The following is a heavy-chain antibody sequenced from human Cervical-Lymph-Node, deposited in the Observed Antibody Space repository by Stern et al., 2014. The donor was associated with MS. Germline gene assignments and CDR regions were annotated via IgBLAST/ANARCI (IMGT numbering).Heavy chain of an antibody. V-gene: IGHV5-51*01. Sequence: EVQLVQSGPEVKRPGESLKISCQASGYTFTSYWIGWVRQMPGKGLEWVAIILPGGSDIRYSPSFQGQVPISADKYSSPASLQWNNLKASDTAIYYCARQRYFDYWGQGTLVTVSS. CDR1: GYTFTSYW. CDR3: ARQRYFDY. CDR2: ILPGGSDI. J-gene: IGHJ4*02.